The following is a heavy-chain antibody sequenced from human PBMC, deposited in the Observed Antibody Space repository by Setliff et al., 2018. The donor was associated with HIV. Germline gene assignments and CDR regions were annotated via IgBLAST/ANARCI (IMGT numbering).Heavy chain of an antibody. CDR1: DDSITSSLYY. CDR2: IYYSEST. CDR3: ARGARFYYYDSSDYHYYFDS. Sequence: KSSETLSLTCNVSDDSITSSLYYWGWVRQPPGKGLEWIGSIYYSESTYYNPSLKSRITISVDTSKNQVSLKMNSVTAADTAVYYCARGARFYYYDSSDYHYYFDSWGQGTLVTVSS. V-gene: IGHV4-39*07. J-gene: IGHJ4*02. D-gene: IGHD3-22*01.